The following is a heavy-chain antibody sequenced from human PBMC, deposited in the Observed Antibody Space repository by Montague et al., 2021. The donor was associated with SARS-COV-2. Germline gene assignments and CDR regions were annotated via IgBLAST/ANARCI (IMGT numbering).Heavy chain of an antibody. J-gene: IGHJ4*02. CDR1: GFTFSSYS. V-gene: IGHV3-21*01. CDR2: ISSSSSYI. D-gene: IGHD3-10*01. Sequence: SLRLSCAASGFTFSSYSMNWVRQAPGKGLEWVSSISSSSSYIYYADSVKGRFTISRDNAKNSLCLQMNSLRAEDTAVYYCARDFGYYYGSGSYPTFDYWGQGTLVTVSS. CDR3: ARDFGYYYGSGSYPTFDY.